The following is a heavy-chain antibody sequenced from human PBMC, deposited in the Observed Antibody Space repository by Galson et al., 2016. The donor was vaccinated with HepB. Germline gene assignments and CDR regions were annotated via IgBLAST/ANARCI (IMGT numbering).Heavy chain of an antibody. D-gene: IGHD6-13*01. J-gene: IGHJ2*01. CDR3: ARGGKSDVYITAPDDLFFDL. V-gene: IGHV3-21*01. Sequence: SLRLSCAASGFTFRTYNMNWVRQAPGKGLEWVSSISSRTSDIYYADSVKGRFTISRDNAKNSQYLQMHSLRAEDTAVYSCARGGKSDVYITAPDDLFFDLWGRGTLVTVSS. CDR2: ISSRTSDI. CDR1: GFTFRTYN.